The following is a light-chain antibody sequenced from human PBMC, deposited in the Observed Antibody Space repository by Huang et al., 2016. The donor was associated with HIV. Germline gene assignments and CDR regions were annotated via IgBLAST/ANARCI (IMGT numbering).Light chain of an antibody. CDR3: QQRSNWPLT. Sequence: EIVLTQSPATLSLSPGERATRSCWASQSVSSYLAWYQQKPGQAPRLLIYDASTRATGIPARFSGSGSGTDFTLTISSLEPEDFAVYYCQQRSNWPLTFGGGTKVEIK. J-gene: IGKJ4*01. CDR2: DAS. V-gene: IGKV3-11*01. CDR1: QSVSSY.